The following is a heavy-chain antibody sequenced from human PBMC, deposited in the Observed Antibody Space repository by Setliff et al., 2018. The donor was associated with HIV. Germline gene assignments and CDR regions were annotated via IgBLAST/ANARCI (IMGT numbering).Heavy chain of an antibody. Sequence: SVKVSCKASGGTFSSYAISWVRQAPGQGLEWMGGIIPILGIANYAQKFQGRVTFTADESTSTMYMELSSLASDDTAVYYCARGGPGYYDSSGYSDFWGQGTLVTVSS. J-gene: IGHJ4*02. D-gene: IGHD3-22*01. CDR2: IIPILGIA. V-gene: IGHV1-69*10. CDR3: ARGGPGYYDSSGYSDF. CDR1: GGTFSSYA.